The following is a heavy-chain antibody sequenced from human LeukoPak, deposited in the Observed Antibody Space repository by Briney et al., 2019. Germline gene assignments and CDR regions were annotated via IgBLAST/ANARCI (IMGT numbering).Heavy chain of an antibody. Sequence: SVTVSCKASGGTFINYAISWVRQAPGQGLEWMGGIIPIFGTANYAQKFQGRVTITADKSTSTAYMELSSLRSEDTAVYYCARGARSKITMISLAAFDIWGQGTMVTVSS. V-gene: IGHV1-69*06. CDR2: IIPIFGTA. J-gene: IGHJ3*02. CDR1: GGTFINYA. CDR3: ARGARSKITMISLAAFDI. D-gene: IGHD3-22*01.